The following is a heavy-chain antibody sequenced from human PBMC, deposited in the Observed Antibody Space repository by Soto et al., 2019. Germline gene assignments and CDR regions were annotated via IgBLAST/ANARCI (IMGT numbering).Heavy chain of an antibody. CDR2: IYYSGST. D-gene: IGHD3-3*01. Sequence: QVQLQESGPGLVKPSETLSLTCTVSGGSISSYYWSWIRQPPGKGLEWIGYIYYSGSTNYNPSLKSRVPISVDTSKNQFSLKLSSVTAADTAVYYCARSRPVRFLEWLLYPFDYWGQGTLVTVSS. CDR3: ARSRPVRFLEWLLYPFDY. J-gene: IGHJ4*02. CDR1: GGSISSYY. V-gene: IGHV4-59*01.